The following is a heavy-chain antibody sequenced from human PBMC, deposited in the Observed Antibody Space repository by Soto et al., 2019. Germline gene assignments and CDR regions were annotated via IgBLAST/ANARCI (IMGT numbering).Heavy chain of an antibody. CDR2: IRNEANSYTA. D-gene: IGHD2-15*01. Sequence: GGSLRLYCAASGFTFSDYYMDWVRQAPGTGLDWVGRIRNEANSYTAVYAASVTGSFTMTRDDSKNSLYLQVDSLKAEDTAVYYCTRVATPVPAAIDIWGQGTMVTVSS. V-gene: IGHV3-72*01. J-gene: IGHJ3*02. CDR1: GFTFSDYY. CDR3: TRVATPVPAAIDI.